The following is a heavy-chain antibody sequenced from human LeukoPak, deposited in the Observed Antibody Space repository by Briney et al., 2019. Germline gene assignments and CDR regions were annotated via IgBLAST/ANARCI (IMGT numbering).Heavy chain of an antibody. CDR3: ARHFAAPGSADY. V-gene: IGHV4-39*01. Sequence: SETLSLTCTVSGGSISSTSYYWGWIRQPPGKGLEWIGSIYYSGSTYYNPSLKSRVTISVDTSKNQFSLKLNSLTAADTAVYYCARHFAAPGSADYWGQGTLATVSS. J-gene: IGHJ4*02. CDR1: GGSISSTSYY. D-gene: IGHD3-10*01. CDR2: IYYSGST.